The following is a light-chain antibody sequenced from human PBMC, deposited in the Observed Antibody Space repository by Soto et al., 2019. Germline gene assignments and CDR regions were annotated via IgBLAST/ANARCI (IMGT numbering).Light chain of an antibody. CDR3: KSYAGSNTYV. J-gene: IGLJ1*01. CDR2: EVV. V-gene: IGLV2-8*01. CDR1: GSGFRGRNS. Sequence: QSALTQPPSASGSPGQSVSISCSEVGSGFRGRNSVSWYQQHPGKAPRLIIYEVVQRPSGVPDRFSGSKSGNTASLTVSGLQAADEADYFCKSYAGSNTYVFGSGTKVTVL.